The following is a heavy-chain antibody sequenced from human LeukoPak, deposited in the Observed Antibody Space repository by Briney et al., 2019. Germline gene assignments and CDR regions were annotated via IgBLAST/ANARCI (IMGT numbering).Heavy chain of an antibody. CDR2: LSSSGITI. D-gene: IGHD1-1*01. Sequence: GGSLRLSCAASGFTVSDHYMSWIRQAPGKGLEWVSYLSSSGITIEYADSVKGRFTISRDNANNSLYLQMNSLSPEDTAVYYCARLRRIWNDVEMVHYWGQGTLVTVSS. CDR1: GFTVSDHY. V-gene: IGHV3-11*01. CDR3: ARLRRIWNDVEMVHY. J-gene: IGHJ4*02.